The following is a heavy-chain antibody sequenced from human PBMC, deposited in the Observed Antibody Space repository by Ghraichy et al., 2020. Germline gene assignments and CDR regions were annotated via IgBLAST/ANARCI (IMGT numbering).Heavy chain of an antibody. CDR3: ASAPYDSTWDAFDY. CDR1: GGSISNTHYY. V-gene: IGHV4-39*01. Sequence: SETLSLTCTVSGGSISNTHYYWGWIHQPPGKGLEWIGSMYYSGATYDNPSLKSRVTISVDTSKNQFSLKLSSVTAADTAVYYWASAPYDSTWDAFDYWGQGTLVTVSS. CDR2: MYYSGAT. D-gene: IGHD6-13*01. J-gene: IGHJ4*02.